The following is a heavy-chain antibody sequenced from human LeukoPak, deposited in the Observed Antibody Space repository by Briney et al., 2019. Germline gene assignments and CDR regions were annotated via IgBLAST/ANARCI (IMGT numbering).Heavy chain of an antibody. Sequence: GGSLRLSCGVSGFSFGDYSKNWVRQTPEKGLEWLSSIDSSGAYIYYADSVKGRVTISRDNAKNSLFLQMSRLRAEDTAVYYCVGDQADTQFDSGEMIPLAHWGQGTLVIVSS. CDR2: IDSSGAYI. J-gene: IGHJ4*02. CDR1: GFSFGDYS. V-gene: IGHV3-21*01. CDR3: VGDQADTQFDSGEMIPLAH. D-gene: IGHD5-24*01.